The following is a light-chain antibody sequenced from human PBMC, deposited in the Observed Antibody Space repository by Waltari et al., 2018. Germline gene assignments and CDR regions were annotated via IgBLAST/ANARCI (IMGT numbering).Light chain of an antibody. Sequence: EIVLTQSPGTLSLSPGERATLSCRASQSVSRTLAWYQQKPGQAPRLLIYDASTRATGIPDRFSGSGFGTDFSHTISRLGPEDFAVYYCQKYGTLPATFGQGTTVEIK. J-gene: IGKJ1*01. CDR3: QKYGTLPAT. CDR2: DAS. CDR1: QSVSRT. V-gene: IGKV3-20*01.